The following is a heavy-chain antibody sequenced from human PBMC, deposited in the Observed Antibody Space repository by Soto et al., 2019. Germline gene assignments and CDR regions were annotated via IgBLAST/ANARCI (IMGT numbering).Heavy chain of an antibody. CDR3: ARGVGVTPINP. V-gene: IGHV3-30-3*01. Sequence: QVQLVESGGGVVQPGRSLRLSCAASGFTFSSYAMHWVRQAPGKGLEWVAVISYDGSNKYYADSVKGRFTISRDNSKNTLHLQMNSLRAEDTAVYYCARGVGVTPINPWGQGTLVTVSS. J-gene: IGHJ5*02. CDR1: GFTFSSYA. CDR2: ISYDGSNK. D-gene: IGHD1-26*01.